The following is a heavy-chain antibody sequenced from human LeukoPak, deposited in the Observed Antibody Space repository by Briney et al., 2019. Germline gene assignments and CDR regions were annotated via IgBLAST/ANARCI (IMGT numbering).Heavy chain of an antibody. CDR3: AGLVGRYSSGLYYYYFDY. CDR1: GDSINSLDL. D-gene: IGHD3-22*01. V-gene: IGHV4-4*02. CDR2: MYLSGTT. Sequence: SETLSLTCTVSGDSINSLDLWSWVRQPPGRGLEWIGEMYLSGTTHSNPSVKSRVTISIDKSKNQFFLNLSSVTAADTAVYYCAGLVGRYSSGLYYYYFDYWGQGTLVTVSS. J-gene: IGHJ4*02.